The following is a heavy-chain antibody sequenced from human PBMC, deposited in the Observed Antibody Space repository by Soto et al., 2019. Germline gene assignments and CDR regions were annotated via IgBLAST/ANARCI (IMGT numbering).Heavy chain of an antibody. CDR1: GGTFSSYT. V-gene: IGHV1-69*02. CDR2: IIPILGLA. D-gene: IGHD2-15*01. J-gene: IGHJ5*02. CDR3: ARPLGYCSGGSCLSEGNWFDP. Sequence: QVQLVQSGAEVKKPGSSVKVSCKASGGTFSSYTISWVRQAPGQGVDRMGRIIPILGLANYAQKFQGRVTITAEQSTSTAYMELSSLRSEDTAVYCCARPLGYCSGGSCLSEGNWFDPWGQGTLVTVSS.